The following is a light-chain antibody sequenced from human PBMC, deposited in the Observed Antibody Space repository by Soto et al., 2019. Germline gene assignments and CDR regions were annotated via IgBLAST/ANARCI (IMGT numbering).Light chain of an antibody. J-gene: IGKJ1*01. V-gene: IGKV1-5*03. CDR1: QSISSW. CDR3: QQYNSYSPWT. Sequence: DIQMTQSPSTLSASVGDRVTITCRASQSISSWLAWYQQKPGKAPTLLIYQASSLESGVPSRFSGSGSGTVFTLTISILQADDFANYDCQQYNSYSPWTFGQGTKVEIK. CDR2: QAS.